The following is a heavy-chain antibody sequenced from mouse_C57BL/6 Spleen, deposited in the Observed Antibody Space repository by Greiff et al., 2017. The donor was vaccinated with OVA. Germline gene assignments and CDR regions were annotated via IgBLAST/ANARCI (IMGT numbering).Heavy chain of an antibody. CDR1: GFTFSSYG. CDR3: ASGGNSGIYYAMDY. V-gene: IGHV5-6*01. CDR2: ISSGGSYT. J-gene: IGHJ4*01. Sequence: DVQLVESGGDLVKPGGSLKLSCAASGFTFSSYGMSWVRQTPDKRLEWVATISSGGSYTYYPDSVKGRFTISRDNAKNTLYLQMSSLKSEDTAMYYCASGGNSGIYYAMDYWGQGTSVTVSS. D-gene: IGHD2-1*01.